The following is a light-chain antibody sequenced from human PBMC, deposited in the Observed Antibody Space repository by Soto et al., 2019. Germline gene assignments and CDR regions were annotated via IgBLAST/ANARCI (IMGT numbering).Light chain of an antibody. CDR1: QSISSW. J-gene: IGKJ2*01. Sequence: DIQMTQSPSTLSASVGDRVTITCRASQSISSWLAWYQQKPGKAPKLLIYDASSLESGVPSRFSGSGSGTEFTLTISSLQPDDFATYYCQQYNSYPYTFGQETQLEIK. CDR3: QQYNSYPYT. CDR2: DAS. V-gene: IGKV1-5*01.